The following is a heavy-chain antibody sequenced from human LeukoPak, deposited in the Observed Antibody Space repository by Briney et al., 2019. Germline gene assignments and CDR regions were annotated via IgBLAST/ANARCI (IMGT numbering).Heavy chain of an antibody. CDR2: INTDGSST. Sequence: GGSLRLSCAASGLTFSSYWMHWVRQAPGKGLVWASRINTDGSSTSYADSVKGRFTISRDNAKNTLYLQMNSLTAEDTAVYYCATDSVVVVPAALDYWGQGTLVTVSS. CDR1: GLTFSSYW. CDR3: ATDSVVVVPAALDY. D-gene: IGHD2-2*01. J-gene: IGHJ4*02. V-gene: IGHV3-74*01.